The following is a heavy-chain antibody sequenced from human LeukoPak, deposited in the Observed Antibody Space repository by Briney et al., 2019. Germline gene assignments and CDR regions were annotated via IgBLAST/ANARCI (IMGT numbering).Heavy chain of an antibody. CDR2: ISAYNGNT. Sequence: GASVKVSCKASGYTFTSYGISWVRQAPGQGLEWMGWISAYNGNTNYAQKLQGRVAMTTDTSTSTAYMELRSLRSDDTAVYYCARDRGYCSGGSCYSLDYWGQGTLVTVSS. J-gene: IGHJ4*02. D-gene: IGHD2-15*01. CDR1: GYTFTSYG. V-gene: IGHV1-18*01. CDR3: ARDRGYCSGGSCYSLDY.